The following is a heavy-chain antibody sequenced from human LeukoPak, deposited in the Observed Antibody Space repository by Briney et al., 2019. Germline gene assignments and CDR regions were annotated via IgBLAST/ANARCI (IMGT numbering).Heavy chain of an antibody. D-gene: IGHD3-3*01. Sequence: ASVKVSCKASGYTFTGYYMHWVRQATGQGLEWMGRMNPNSGNTGYAQKFQGRVTITRNTSISTAYMELSSLRSEDTAVYYCARGYDSDYYMDVWGKGTTVTVSS. CDR1: GYTFTGYY. V-gene: IGHV1-8*03. J-gene: IGHJ6*03. CDR2: MNPNSGNT. CDR3: ARGYDSDYYMDV.